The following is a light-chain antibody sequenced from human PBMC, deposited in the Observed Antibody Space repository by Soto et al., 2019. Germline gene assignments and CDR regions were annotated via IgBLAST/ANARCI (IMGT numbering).Light chain of an antibody. CDR3: QQYNAA. J-gene: IGKJ5*01. CDR1: QGISSY. CDR2: AAS. V-gene: IGKV1-8*01. Sequence: AIRMTQSPSSFSASTGDRVTITCRASQGISSYLAWYQQKPGKAPKLLIYAASSLQSGVPSRFSGSGSGTEFTLTINSLQSDDFATYYCQQYNAAFGQGTRLENK.